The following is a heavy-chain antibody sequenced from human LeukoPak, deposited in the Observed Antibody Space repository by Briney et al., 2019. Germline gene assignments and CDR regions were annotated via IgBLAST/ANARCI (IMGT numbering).Heavy chain of an antibody. V-gene: IGHV3-30*18. J-gene: IGHJ4*02. CDR3: AKDRPMAAGGGFDY. CDR2: ISYDGSNK. CDR1: GFTFSSYG. Sequence: GGSLRLSCAASGFTFSSYGMHWVRQAPGKGLEWVAVISYDGSNKYYADSVKGRFTISRDNSKNTLYLQMNGLRAEDTAVYYCAKDRPMAAGGGFDYWGQGTLVTVSS. D-gene: IGHD5-24*01.